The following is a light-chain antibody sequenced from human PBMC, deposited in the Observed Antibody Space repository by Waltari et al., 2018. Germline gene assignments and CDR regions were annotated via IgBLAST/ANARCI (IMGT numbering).Light chain of an antibody. CDR2: GAS. J-gene: IGKJ1*01. Sequence: EIVLTHSPGTLSLSLGERATVSCRTSQSVSRALAWYQQKPGQAPRLLIYGASTRATGIPDRFSGSGSGTDFSLTISSLEPDDFAVYYCQHYLRLPVTFGQGTTVEI. CDR3: QHYLRLPVT. V-gene: IGKV3-20*01. CDR1: QSVSRA.